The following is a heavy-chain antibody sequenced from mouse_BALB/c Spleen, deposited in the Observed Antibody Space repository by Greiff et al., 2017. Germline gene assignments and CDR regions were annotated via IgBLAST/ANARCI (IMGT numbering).Heavy chain of an antibody. J-gene: IGHJ2*01. V-gene: IGHV3-2*02. CDR2: ISYSGST. Sequence: EVKLQESGPGLVKPSQSLSLTCTVTGYSITSDYAWNWIRQFPGNKLEWMGSISYSGSTSYNPSLKSRISITRDTSKNQFFLQLNSVTTEDTATYYCARGATGFDYWGQGTTLTVSS. D-gene: IGHD3-1*01. CDR1: GYSITSDYA. CDR3: ARGATGFDY.